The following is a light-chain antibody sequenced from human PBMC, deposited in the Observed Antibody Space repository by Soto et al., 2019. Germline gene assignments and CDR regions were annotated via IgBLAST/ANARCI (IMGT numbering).Light chain of an antibody. V-gene: IGLV1-51*01. Sequence: QSVLTQPPSVSAAPGQKVTISCSGSSSNIGNNYVSWYQQLPGTAPKLLIYDNNKRPSGIPDRFSGSKSGTSATLGITGLQTGDEADYYCGTWDSSLSASYVFGTGPKVTV. CDR3: GTWDSSLSASYV. J-gene: IGLJ1*01. CDR2: DNN. CDR1: SSNIGNNY.